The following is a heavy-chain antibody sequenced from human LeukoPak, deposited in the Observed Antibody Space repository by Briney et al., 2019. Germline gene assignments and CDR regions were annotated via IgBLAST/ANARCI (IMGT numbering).Heavy chain of an antibody. Sequence: QTGGSLRLSCAASGFTFDDYAMHWVRQAPGKGLEWVSGISWNSGSIGYADSVKGRFTISRDNAKNSLYLQMNSLRAEDTAVYYCARVVGRSSGWLDAFDIWGQGTMVTVSS. CDR2: ISWNSGSI. D-gene: IGHD6-19*01. CDR3: ARVVGRSSGWLDAFDI. J-gene: IGHJ3*02. CDR1: GFTFDDYA. V-gene: IGHV3-9*01.